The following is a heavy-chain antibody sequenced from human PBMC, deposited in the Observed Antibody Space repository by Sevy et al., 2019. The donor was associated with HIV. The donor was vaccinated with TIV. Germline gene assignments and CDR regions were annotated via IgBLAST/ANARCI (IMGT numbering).Heavy chain of an antibody. D-gene: IGHD3-9*01. Sequence: GESLKISCAASGFTFSSYWMHWVRQAPGKGLVWVSRINSDGSSTSYADSVKGRFTISRDNAKNTLYLQMNSLRAEDTAVYYCARASCRYFDWSEAGAPDYWGQGTLVTVSS. CDR2: INSDGSST. CDR3: ARASCRYFDWSEAGAPDY. V-gene: IGHV3-74*01. CDR1: GFTFSSYW. J-gene: IGHJ4*02.